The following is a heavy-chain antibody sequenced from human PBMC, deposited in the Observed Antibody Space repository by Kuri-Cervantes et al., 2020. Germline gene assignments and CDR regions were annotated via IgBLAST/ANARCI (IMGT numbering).Heavy chain of an antibody. CDR3: AREGTIAAAPTFDY. V-gene: IGHV3-30*03. J-gene: IGHJ4*02. Sequence: GESLKISCAASGFTFSSYWMHWVRQAPGKGLVWVAVISYDGSNKYYADSVKGRFTISRDNSKNTLYLQMNSLRAEDTAVYYCAREGTIAAAPTFDYWGQGTLVTVSS. CDR1: GFTFSSYW. D-gene: IGHD6-13*01. CDR2: ISYDGSNK.